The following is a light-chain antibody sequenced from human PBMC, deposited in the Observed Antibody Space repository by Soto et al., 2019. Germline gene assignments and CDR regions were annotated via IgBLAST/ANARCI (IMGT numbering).Light chain of an antibody. CDR2: EVS. Sequence: QSALTQPASVSGSPGQSITISCTGTRSDVGSYNLVSWYQQHPGKAPKLLIYEVSKRPSGVSNRFSGSKSGNTASLTVSGLQAEDEADYYCSSYAGSNNPYVFGTGTKLTVL. J-gene: IGLJ1*01. V-gene: IGLV2-14*02. CDR1: RSDVGSYNL. CDR3: SSYAGSNNPYV.